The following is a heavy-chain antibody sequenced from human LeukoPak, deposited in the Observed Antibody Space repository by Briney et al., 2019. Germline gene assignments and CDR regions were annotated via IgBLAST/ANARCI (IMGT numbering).Heavy chain of an antibody. CDR2: ISVYNGNT. CDR1: GYTFTNYG. V-gene: IGHV1-18*01. D-gene: IGHD3-10*01. Sequence: ASVKVSCKASGYTFTNYGISWVRQAPGQGLEWMGWISVYNGNTNYAQKFQARVTMTRNPSISTAYMELSSLKSEDTAVYYCARESGFYGSGSRYWGQGTLVTVSS. J-gene: IGHJ4*02. CDR3: ARESGFYGSGSRY.